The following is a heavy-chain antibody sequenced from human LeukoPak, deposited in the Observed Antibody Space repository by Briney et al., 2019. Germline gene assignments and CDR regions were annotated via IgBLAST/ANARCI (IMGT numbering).Heavy chain of an antibody. CDR1: GYTFTGYY. D-gene: IGHD3-22*01. V-gene: IGHV1-2*02. Sequence: ASVKVSCKASGYTFTGYYMHWVRQAPGQGLERMGWINPNSGGTNYAQQFQGRLTMTRDTSISTAYMELSRLRSDDTAVYYCARVKTMIIVVSLFDYWGQGTLVTVSS. CDR3: ARVKTMIIVVSLFDY. CDR2: INPNSGGT. J-gene: IGHJ4*02.